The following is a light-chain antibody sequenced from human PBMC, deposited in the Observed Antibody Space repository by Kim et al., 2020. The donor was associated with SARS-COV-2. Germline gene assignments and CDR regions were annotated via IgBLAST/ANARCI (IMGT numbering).Light chain of an antibody. V-gene: IGLV1-51*01. J-gene: IGLJ2*01. CDR1: VANTADHF. CDR3: GTWKSSLSAGV. CDR2: ANN. Sequence: KVHSSCSGTVANTADHFVPGNQLDPGTAPKVLLYANNRRPSGMPDRFNGSRSGTCATLDSTGLQTGNEGEYYCGTWKSSLSAGVFGGGTQLTVL.